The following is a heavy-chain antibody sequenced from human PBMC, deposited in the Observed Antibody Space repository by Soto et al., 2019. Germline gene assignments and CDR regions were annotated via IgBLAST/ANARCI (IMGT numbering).Heavy chain of an antibody. D-gene: IGHD3-10*01. CDR1: GGTFSSYA. Sequence: QVQLVQSGAEVKKPGSSVKVSCKASGGTFSSYAISWVRQAPGQGLEGMGGIIPIFGTANYAQKFQGRVTITEDESTSTASRELSSLRSEDTAVYYCARAWGVRGVIITNWFDPGGKGTLVRVSS. V-gene: IGHV1-69*01. CDR2: IIPIFGTA. CDR3: ARAWGVRGVIITNWFDP. J-gene: IGHJ5*02.